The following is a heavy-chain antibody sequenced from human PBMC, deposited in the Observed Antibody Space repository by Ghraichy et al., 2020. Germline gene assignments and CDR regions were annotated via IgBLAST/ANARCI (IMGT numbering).Heavy chain of an antibody. J-gene: IGHJ5*02. D-gene: IGHD5-18*01. CDR1: GGSISSYY. V-gene: IGHV4-59*01. CDR2: IYYSGST. Sequence: SETLSLTCTVSGGSISSYYWSWIRQPPGKGLEWIGYIYYSGSTNYNPSLKSRVTISVDTSKNQFSLKLSSVTAVDTAVYYCARAHFNVYSYGTWDWFDPWGQGTLVTVSS. CDR3: ARAHFNVYSYGTWDWFDP.